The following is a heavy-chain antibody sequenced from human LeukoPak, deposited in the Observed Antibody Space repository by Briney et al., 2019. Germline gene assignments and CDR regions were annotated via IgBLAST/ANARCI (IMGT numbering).Heavy chain of an antibody. V-gene: IGHV1-2*02. J-gene: IGHJ3*02. CDR3: ARIALGRAFGLYHAFDT. Sequence: ASVKVSCKASGYTFTDYYMHWVRQAPGQGLEWMGWINPNSGGTNYARKFQGRVTMTRDTSISTAYMELSRLTSDDTAVYYCARIALGRAFGLYHAFDTWGQGTMVTVSS. CDR1: GYTFTDYY. CDR2: INPNSGGT. D-gene: IGHD3-16*02.